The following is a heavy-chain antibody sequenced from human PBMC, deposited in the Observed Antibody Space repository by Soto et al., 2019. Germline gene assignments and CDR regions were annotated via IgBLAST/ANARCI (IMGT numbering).Heavy chain of an antibody. CDR3: ASIAYYYDSRGYDY. J-gene: IGHJ4*02. Sequence: PSETLSLTCAVYGGSFSGYYWSWIRQPPGKGLEWIGEINHSGSTNYNPSLKSRVTISVDTSKNQFSLELSSVTAADTAVYYCASIAYYYDSRGYDYWGQGTLVTVSS. D-gene: IGHD3-22*01. CDR1: GGSFSGYY. CDR2: INHSGST. V-gene: IGHV4-34*01.